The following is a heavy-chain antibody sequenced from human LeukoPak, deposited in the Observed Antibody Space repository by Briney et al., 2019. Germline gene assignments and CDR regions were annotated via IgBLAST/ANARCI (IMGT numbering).Heavy chain of an antibody. D-gene: IGHD5-12*01. V-gene: IGHV3-7*03. CDR2: IKQDGSEK. J-gene: IGHJ4*02. Sequence: GGSLRLSCAASGFTFSSYWMSWVRQAPGKGLEWVANIKQDGSEKYYVDSVKGRFTISRDNAKNSLYLQMNSPRAEDTAVYYCASGRLRYYFDYWGQGTLVTVSS. CDR1: GFTFSSYW. CDR3: ASGRLRYYFDY.